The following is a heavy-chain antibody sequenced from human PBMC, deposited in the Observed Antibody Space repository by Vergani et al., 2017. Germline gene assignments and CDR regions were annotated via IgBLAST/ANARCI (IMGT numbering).Heavy chain of an antibody. J-gene: IGHJ5*02. D-gene: IGHD6-13*01. CDR1: GFTFSSYS. CDR3: ARDPGPIPSIAAAGTPNWFDP. CDR2: ISSSSSYI. V-gene: IGHV3-21*01. Sequence: EVQLVESGGGLVKPGGSLRLSCAASGFTFSSYSMNWVRQAPGKGLEWVSSISSSSSYIYYADSVKGRFTISRDNAKNSLYLQMNSLRAEATAVYYCARDPGPIPSIAAAGTPNWFDPWGQGTLVTVSS.